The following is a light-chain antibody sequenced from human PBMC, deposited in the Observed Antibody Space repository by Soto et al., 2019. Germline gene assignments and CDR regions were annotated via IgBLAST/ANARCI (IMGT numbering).Light chain of an antibody. J-gene: IGKJ4*01. CDR2: DTS. CDR3: QQRSHSLT. V-gene: IGKV3-11*01. CDR1: QSAGSY. Sequence: EIVLTQSPATLSLSPGEGATLSCRASQSAGSYSAWYQQKPGQAPRLLIYDTSNRATGIPARFSGSGSGTDFTLTISSLEPEDFAVYYCQQRSHSLTFGGGTKVEIK.